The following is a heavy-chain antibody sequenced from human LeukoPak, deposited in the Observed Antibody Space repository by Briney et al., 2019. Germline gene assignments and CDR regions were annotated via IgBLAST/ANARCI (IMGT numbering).Heavy chain of an antibody. CDR3: ARVGERYFDWLTYDAFDI. V-gene: IGHV3-30*03. D-gene: IGHD3-9*01. CDR1: GFTSSSYS. CDR2: ISYDGSNK. J-gene: IGHJ3*02. Sequence: GGSLRLSCAASGFTSSSYSMNWVRQAPGKGLEWVAVISYDGSNKYYADSVKGRFTISRDNSKNTLYLQMNSLRAEDTAVYYCARVGERYFDWLTYDAFDIWGQGTMVTVSS.